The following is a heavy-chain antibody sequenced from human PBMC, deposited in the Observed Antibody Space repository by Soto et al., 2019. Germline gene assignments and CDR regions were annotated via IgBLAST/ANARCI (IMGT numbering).Heavy chain of an antibody. D-gene: IGHD2-21*01. CDR1: GTSISSSYW. CDR2: IYHNGIT. CDR3: ATVPPRIVVVLAEFPT. Sequence: QVQLKQSGPGLVRPSGTLSLTCRVSGTSISSSYWWAWVRQSPGKGLEWIGEIYHNGITKYNPSLKRPVSMSIDKSNNQFSLKLTSVTAADTAVYYCATVPPRIVVVLAEFPTWGQGTLVTVSS. J-gene: IGHJ4*02. V-gene: IGHV4-4*02.